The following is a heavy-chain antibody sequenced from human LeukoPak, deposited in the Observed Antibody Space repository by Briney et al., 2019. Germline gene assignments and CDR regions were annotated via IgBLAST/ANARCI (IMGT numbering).Heavy chain of an antibody. V-gene: IGHV1-69*05. CDR1: GGTFSSYA. J-gene: IGHJ4*02. D-gene: IGHD3-22*01. Sequence: SVKVSCKASGGTFSSYAISWVRQAPGQGLERMGGIIPIFGTANYAQKFQGRVTITTDESTSTAYMELSSLRSEDTAVYYCAREENYDSSGYYYVGYFDYWGQGTLVTVSS. CDR2: IIPIFGTA. CDR3: AREENYDSSGYYYVGYFDY.